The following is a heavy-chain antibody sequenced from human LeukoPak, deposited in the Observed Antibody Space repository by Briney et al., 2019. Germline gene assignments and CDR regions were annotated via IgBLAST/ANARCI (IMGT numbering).Heavy chain of an antibody. CDR3: AKTLDTVVRAHFDY. D-gene: IGHD4-23*01. CDR2: IFYSGST. CDR1: GGSISSSNYY. V-gene: IGHV4-39*01. J-gene: IGHJ4*02. Sequence: SETLSLTCTVSGGSISSSNYYWGWIRQPPGKGLEWIGSIFYSGSTYYSPSLKSRVTISVDTSKNQFSLKLISVTAADTVVYYCAKTLDTVVRAHFDYWGQGTLVTVSS.